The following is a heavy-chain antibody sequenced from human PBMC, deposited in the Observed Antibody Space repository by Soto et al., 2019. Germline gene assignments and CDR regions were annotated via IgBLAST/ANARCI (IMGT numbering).Heavy chain of an antibody. CDR3: AREGNEYRAFDY. V-gene: IGHV1-69*01. D-gene: IGHD2-2*02. CDR2: IIPIFGTA. J-gene: IGHJ4*02. Sequence: QVQLVQSGAEVKKPGSSVKVSCKASGGTFSSYAISWVRQAPGQGLEWMGGIIPIFGTANYAQKFQGRVTITADESTSRAYMELSSLRSDDTAVYYCAREGNEYRAFDYWGQGTLVTVSS. CDR1: GGTFSSYA.